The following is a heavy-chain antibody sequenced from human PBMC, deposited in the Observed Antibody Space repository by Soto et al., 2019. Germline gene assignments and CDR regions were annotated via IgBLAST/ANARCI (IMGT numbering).Heavy chain of an antibody. CDR1: GFTFSSYV. CDR3: AKDSNSGSSSPTDFDY. Sequence: EVQLLESGGGLVQPGGSLRLSCAASGFTFSSYVMSWVRQAPGKGLEWVSAISGSGGSTYYADSVKGRFTISRDNSKNTLYLQMNSLRAEDTAVYYCAKDSNSGSSSPTDFDYWGQGTLVTVSS. J-gene: IGHJ4*02. CDR2: ISGSGGST. V-gene: IGHV3-23*01. D-gene: IGHD2-15*01.